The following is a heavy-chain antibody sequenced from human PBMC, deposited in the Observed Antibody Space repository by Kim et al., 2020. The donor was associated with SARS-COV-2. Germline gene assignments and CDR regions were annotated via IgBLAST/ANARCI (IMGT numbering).Heavy chain of an antibody. Sequence: YYSGSTNYNPTLTRRVTMSVDTSKNQFSLKLGSVTAADTAVYYCARGFDPWGQGTQGTVSS. J-gene: IGHJ5*02. V-gene: IGHV4-59*09. CDR2: YYSGST. CDR3: ARGFDP.